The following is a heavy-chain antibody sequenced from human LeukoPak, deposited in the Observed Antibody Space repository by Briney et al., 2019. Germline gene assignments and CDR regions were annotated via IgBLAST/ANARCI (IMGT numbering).Heavy chain of an antibody. D-gene: IGHD2-15*01. Sequence: GGSLRLSCAASGFTFSSYSMNWVRQAPGKGLEWVSYISSSSSTIYYADSVKGRFTISRDNAKNSLYLQMNSLRAEDTAVYYCARDGPDIVVVVAATVFDYWGQGTLVTVSS. CDR3: ARDGPDIVVVVAATVFDY. J-gene: IGHJ4*02. V-gene: IGHV3-48*01. CDR1: GFTFSSYS. CDR2: ISSSSSTI.